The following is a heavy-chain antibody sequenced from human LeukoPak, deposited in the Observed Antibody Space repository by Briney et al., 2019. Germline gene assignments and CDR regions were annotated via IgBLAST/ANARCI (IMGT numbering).Heavy chain of an antibody. J-gene: IGHJ4*02. CDR3: ESLGAYDFWSGYSSDY. CDR1: GFAFNTYT. CDR2: ISSSSSYI. D-gene: IGHD3-3*01. V-gene: IGHV3-21*01. Sequence: KSGGSLRLSCAASGFAFNTYTMNWVRQAPGEGLEGVSSISSSSSYIYYADSVKGRFTISRDNAKNSLYLQMNSLRAEDTAVYYCESLGAYDFWSGYSSDYWGQGTLVTVSS.